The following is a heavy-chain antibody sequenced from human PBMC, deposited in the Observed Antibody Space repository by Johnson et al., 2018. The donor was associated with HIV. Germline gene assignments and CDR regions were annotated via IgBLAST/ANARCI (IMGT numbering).Heavy chain of an antibody. Sequence: QVQLVESGGGVVQPGRPLRLSCAASGFTFSSYAMHWVRQAPGKGLEWVAVISYDGSNKYYADSVKGRFTISRDNSKNTLYLQMNSLRAEDTAVYYCARDNEDIVLVGAFDIWGQGTMVTVSS. D-gene: IGHD2-8*02. CDR2: ISYDGSNK. CDR1: GFTFSSYA. J-gene: IGHJ3*02. V-gene: IGHV3-30-3*01. CDR3: ARDNEDIVLVGAFDI.